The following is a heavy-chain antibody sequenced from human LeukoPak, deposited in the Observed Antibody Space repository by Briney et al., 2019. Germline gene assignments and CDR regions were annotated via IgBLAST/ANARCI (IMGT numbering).Heavy chain of an antibody. CDR1: GGSFSGYY. CDR2: IYTSGST. CDR3: ARDIAAAGTPLGGLYYFDY. J-gene: IGHJ4*02. Sequence: SETLSLTCAVYGGSFSGYYWSWIRQPAGKGLEWIGRIYTSGSTNYNPSLKSRVTISVDTSKNQFSLKLSSVTAADTAVYYCARDIAAAGTPLGGLYYFDYWGQGTLVTVSS. D-gene: IGHD6-13*01. V-gene: IGHV4-59*10.